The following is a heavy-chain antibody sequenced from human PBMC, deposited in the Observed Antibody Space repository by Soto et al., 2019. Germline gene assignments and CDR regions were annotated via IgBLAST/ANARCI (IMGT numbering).Heavy chain of an antibody. CDR3: AHPRGYGVFDAYDI. Sequence: GWSLRLSCAASVFTFITYAMSWVRQAPGKGLEWVSAISGSGSGTYHADSVKGRFTISRDNSISTLFLQMNSLRTEDTAVYYCAHPRGYGVFDAYDIWGQGALVTVSS. CDR1: VFTFITYA. D-gene: IGHD2-8*01. CDR2: ISGSGSGT. J-gene: IGHJ3*02. V-gene: IGHV3-23*01.